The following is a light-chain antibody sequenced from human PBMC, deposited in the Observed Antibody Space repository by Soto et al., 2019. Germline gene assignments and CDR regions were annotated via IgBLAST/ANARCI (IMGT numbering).Light chain of an antibody. Sequence: QLVVTQSPSASASLGASVKLSCTLTSGYSNYAIAWHQQQPEKGPRYLMKLNSDGSHSKGDGIPDRFSGSSSGAERYLTISSLQSEDEADYYCQTWGTGPWVFGGGTKLTVL. J-gene: IGLJ3*02. CDR1: SGYSNYA. V-gene: IGLV4-69*01. CDR2: LNSDGSH. CDR3: QTWGTGPWV.